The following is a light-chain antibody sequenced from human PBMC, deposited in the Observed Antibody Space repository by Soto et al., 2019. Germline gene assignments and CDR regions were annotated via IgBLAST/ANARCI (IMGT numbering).Light chain of an antibody. Sequence: QSALTQPASVSGSPGQSITISCTGTSSDIGSYNYVSWYQQHPGEVPRLMIYDVSNRPSGVSNRFSGSKSGNTASLTISWLQAEDEADYYCGSYTSDNTLVFGGGTKLTVL. V-gene: IGLV2-14*03. J-gene: IGLJ2*01. CDR1: SSDIGSYNY. CDR3: GSYTSDNTLV. CDR2: DVS.